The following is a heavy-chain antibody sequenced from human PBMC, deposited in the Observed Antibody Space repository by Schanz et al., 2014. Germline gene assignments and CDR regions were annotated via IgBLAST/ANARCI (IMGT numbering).Heavy chain of an antibody. J-gene: IGHJ4*02. CDR1: GYTFTSYA. V-gene: IGHV7-4-1*02. CDR3: ARDPAEWELLGHFDY. Sequence: QVQLVQSGSELKKPGASVKVSCKASGYTFTSYAMNWVRQAPGQGLEWMGWINPTTGNPTYAQGFTGRFVFSLDTSVNTAYLQISSLKTEDTAVYYCARDPAEWELLGHFDYWGQGTLVTVSA. D-gene: IGHD1-26*01. CDR2: INPTTGNP.